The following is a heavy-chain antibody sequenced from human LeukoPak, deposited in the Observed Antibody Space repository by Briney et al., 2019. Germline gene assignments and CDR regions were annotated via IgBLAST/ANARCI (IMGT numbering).Heavy chain of an antibody. CDR3: AIVNGDYSFDY. V-gene: IGHV3-53*01. D-gene: IGHD4-17*01. CDR2: IYSGGST. CDR1: GFTVSSNY. J-gene: IGHJ4*02. Sequence: GGSLRLSCAASGFTVSSNYMSWVRQAPGKGLEWVSVIYSGGSTYYADSVKGRFTISRDNSKNTLYLQMNSLRAEDTAVYYCAIVNGDYSFDYWGQGTLVTVSS.